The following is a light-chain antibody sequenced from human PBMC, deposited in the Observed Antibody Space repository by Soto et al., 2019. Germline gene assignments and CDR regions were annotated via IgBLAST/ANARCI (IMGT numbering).Light chain of an antibody. J-gene: IGKJ1*01. Sequence: DIQLTQSPSFLSASVGDRVTITCRASEGINSYLAWYQQKPGKAPKLLIYLASTLQSGVPSRFSGSGSGTEFTLTISSLQPEDCATYYCQQLKSYPRTFGQGTKVEIK. CDR1: EGINSY. CDR2: LAS. CDR3: QQLKSYPRT. V-gene: IGKV1-9*01.